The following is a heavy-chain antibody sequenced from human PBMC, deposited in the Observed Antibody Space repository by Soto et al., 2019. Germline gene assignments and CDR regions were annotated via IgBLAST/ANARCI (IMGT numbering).Heavy chain of an antibody. D-gene: IGHD6-6*01. CDR1: GFTFSSYA. CDR2: ISYDGSNK. Sequence: QVQLVESGGGVVQPGRSLRLSCAASGFTFSSYAMHWVRQAPGKGLEWVAVISYDGSNKYYADSVKGRFTISRDNSKNTLYLQMNSLRAEDTAVYHCARHSSSNWFDPWGQGTLVTVSS. J-gene: IGHJ5*02. CDR3: ARHSSSNWFDP. V-gene: IGHV3-30-3*01.